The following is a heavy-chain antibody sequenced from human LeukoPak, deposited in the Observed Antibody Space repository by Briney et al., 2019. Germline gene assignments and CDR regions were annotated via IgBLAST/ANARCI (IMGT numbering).Heavy chain of an antibody. CDR3: ARDITHNGDPADY. V-gene: IGHV3-7*01. J-gene: IGHJ4*02. CDR1: GFTFSSYW. Sequence: GGSLRLSCAASGFTFSSYWMSWVRQAPGKGLEWVANIKQDGSEKYYVDSVKGRFTISRDNARNSLYLQMNSLRAEDTAVYYCARDITHNGDPADYWGQGTLVTVSS. D-gene: IGHD4-17*01. CDR2: IKQDGSEK.